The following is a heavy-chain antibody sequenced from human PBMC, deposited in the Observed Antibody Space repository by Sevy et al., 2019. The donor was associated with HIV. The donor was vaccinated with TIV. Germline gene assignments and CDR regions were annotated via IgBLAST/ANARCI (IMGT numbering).Heavy chain of an antibody. CDR3: AREGYSSSWYKIESDWFDP. J-gene: IGHJ5*02. Sequence: ASVKVSCKASGGTFSSYAISWVRQAPGQGLEWMGGIIPIFGTANYAQKFQGRVTITADESTSTAYMELSSLRSEDTAVYYCAREGYSSSWYKIESDWFDPWGQGTLVTVSS. V-gene: IGHV1-69*13. CDR1: GGTFSSYA. D-gene: IGHD6-13*01. CDR2: IIPIFGTA.